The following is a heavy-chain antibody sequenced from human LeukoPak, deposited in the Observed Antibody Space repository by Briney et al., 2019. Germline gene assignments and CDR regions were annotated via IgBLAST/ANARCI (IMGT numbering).Heavy chain of an antibody. CDR2: ITSGSSYR. Sequence: GGSLRLSCAASGFTFSSYNMNWVRQAPGKGLEWVSSITSGSSYRFYADSVKGRFTISRDNAKNSLYLQMNSLRAEDTAVYYCARLGRAADYWGQGTLVTVSS. V-gene: IGHV3-21*01. D-gene: IGHD3-10*01. J-gene: IGHJ4*02. CDR1: GFTFSSYN. CDR3: ARLGRAADY.